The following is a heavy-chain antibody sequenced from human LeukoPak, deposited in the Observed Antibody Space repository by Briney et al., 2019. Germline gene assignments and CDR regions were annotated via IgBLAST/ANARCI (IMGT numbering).Heavy chain of an antibody. CDR2: IIPILGIA. J-gene: IGHJ4*02. CDR1: GGTFSSYA. Sequence: SVKVSCKASGGTFSSYAISWVRQAPGQGLEWMGRIIPILGIANYAQKFQGRVTITADKSTSAAYMELSSLRSEDTAVYYCARVLTGRVSYLGGLGYWGQGTLVTVSS. V-gene: IGHV1-69*04. D-gene: IGHD1-26*01. CDR3: ARVLTGRVSYLGGLGY.